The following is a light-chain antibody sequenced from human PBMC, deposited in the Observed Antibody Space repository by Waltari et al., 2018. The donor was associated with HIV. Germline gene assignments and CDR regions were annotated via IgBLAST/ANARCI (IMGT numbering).Light chain of an antibody. Sequence: EIVLAQSPGTLSLSPGERAILSCRASQSVNSGYLAWYQQKPGQAPRLLIFDTSRRASGIPDRASGSGSGTDFTLTISSLEPEDFAVYYCQQYGNSPPCTFGQGTKLEIK. V-gene: IGKV3-20*01. CDR3: QQYGNSPPCT. CDR2: DTS. J-gene: IGKJ2*02. CDR1: QSVNSGY.